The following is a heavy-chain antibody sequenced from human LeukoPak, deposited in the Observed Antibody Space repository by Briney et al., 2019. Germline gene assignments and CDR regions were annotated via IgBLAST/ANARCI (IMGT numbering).Heavy chain of an antibody. V-gene: IGHV3-48*01. CDR3: AKGRIAAAAPIDY. CDR2: ISRTSTTI. J-gene: IGHJ4*02. CDR1: GFTFSSYS. Sequence: RGSLRLSCAASGFTFSSYSMNWVRQSPGKGLEWVSQISRTSTTIYYADSVKGRFTISRDNSKNTLYLQMNSLRAEDTAVYYCAKGRIAAAAPIDYWGQGTLVTVSS. D-gene: IGHD6-13*01.